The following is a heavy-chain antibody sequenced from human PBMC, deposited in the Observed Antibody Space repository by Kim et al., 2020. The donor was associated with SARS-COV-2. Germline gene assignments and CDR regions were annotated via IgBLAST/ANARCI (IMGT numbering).Heavy chain of an antibody. CDR2: INPSGGST. D-gene: IGHD3-10*01. Sequence: ASVKVSCKASGYTFTSYYMHWVRQAPGQGLEWMGIINPSGGSTSYAQKFQGRVTMTRDTSTSTVYMELSSLRSEDTAVYYCAREVGREKITMVRGVVNYYYYGMDVWGQGTTVTFSS. CDR3: AREVGREKITMVRGVVNYYYYGMDV. J-gene: IGHJ6*02. V-gene: IGHV1-46*01. CDR1: GYTFTSYY.